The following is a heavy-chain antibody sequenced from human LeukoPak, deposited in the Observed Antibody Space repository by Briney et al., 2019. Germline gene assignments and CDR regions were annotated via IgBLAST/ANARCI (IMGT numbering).Heavy chain of an antibody. CDR1: GFTFSSYG. J-gene: IGHJ3*02. D-gene: IGHD6-25*01. Sequence: GGSLRLSCAASGFTFSSYGISWVRQAPGRGLEWVSSISGSGGTTYYAGSVKGRFTISRDNSKNTLYLQMNSLRAEDTAVYYCASGIAPGSNGAFDIWGQGTMVTVSS. CDR2: ISGSGGTT. CDR3: ASGIAPGSNGAFDI. V-gene: IGHV3-23*01.